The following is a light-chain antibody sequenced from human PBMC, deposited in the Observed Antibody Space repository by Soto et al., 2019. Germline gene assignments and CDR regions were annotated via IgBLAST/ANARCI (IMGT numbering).Light chain of an antibody. CDR1: QSVGSY. J-gene: IGKJ4*01. CDR3: QQRSDWPST. CDR2: DAS. V-gene: IGKV3-11*01. Sequence: EIVLTQSAATLSLSPGDRATLSCRASQSVGSYLGWYQQRPGQAPRLLIYDASNRATGIPARFSGSGSGTDFTLTISSLEPVDFAVYYCQQRSDWPSTFGGGTKVEIK.